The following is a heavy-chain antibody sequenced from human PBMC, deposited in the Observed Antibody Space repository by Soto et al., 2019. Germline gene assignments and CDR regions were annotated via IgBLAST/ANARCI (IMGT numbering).Heavy chain of an antibody. CDR2: IIPLHNTS. J-gene: IGHJ6*02. CDR1: GGAFTNYA. V-gene: IGHV1-69*06. Sequence: QVQLLQSGAEVKKPGSSVKVSCKVSGGAFTNYALNWVRHGPGQGLEWLGGIIPLHNTSNYSLKFLGRVTVTGDISSTTVYMELTSLTSDDTATYYCASWSNWNPLYYDGLDVWGQGTTVTVSS. CDR3: ASWSNWNPLYYDGLDV. D-gene: IGHD1-20*01.